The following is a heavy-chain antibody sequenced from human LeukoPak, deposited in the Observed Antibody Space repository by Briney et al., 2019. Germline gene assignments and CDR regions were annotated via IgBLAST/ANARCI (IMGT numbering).Heavy chain of an antibody. V-gene: IGHV3-30*03. J-gene: IGHJ4*02. CDR1: GFTFSSYG. CDR3: ARGSYFDY. CDR2: ISYDGSNK. Sequence: PGGSLRLSCAASGFTFSSYGMHWVRQAPGKGLEWVAVISYDGSNKYYADSVKGRFTISRDNSKNSLYLQMNSLRDEDTAVYYCARGSYFDYWGQGTLVIVSS.